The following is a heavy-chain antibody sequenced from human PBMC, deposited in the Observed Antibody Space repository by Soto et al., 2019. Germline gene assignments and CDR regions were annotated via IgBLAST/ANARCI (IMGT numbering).Heavy chain of an antibody. J-gene: IGHJ4*02. CDR1: GFIVSDNY. Sequence: GGSLRLSCAASGFIVSDNYINWVRQAPGKGLEWVSVTYTGGYTYYADSVKGRFTISRDTSRNTLYLQMNSLRAEDTAVYYCARDRKTYYDFWSGYLTGYWGQGTLVTVSS. CDR3: ARDRKTYYDFWSGYLTGY. CDR2: TYTGGYT. V-gene: IGHV3-53*05. D-gene: IGHD3-3*01.